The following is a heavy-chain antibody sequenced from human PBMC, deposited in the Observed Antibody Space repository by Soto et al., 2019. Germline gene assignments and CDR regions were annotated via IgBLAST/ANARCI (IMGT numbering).Heavy chain of an antibody. V-gene: IGHV4-31*03. CDR3: ARDAAEYYFDY. CDR1: GGSISSGGQY. CDR2: IYDSGST. Sequence: QVQLKESGPGLVKPSQTLSLTCTVSGGSISSGGQYWSWIRQHPGKGLEWIGYIYDSGSTYYNPSLRSRVTISVDTSKNQFSLKLRSVTAAETAVYYCARDAAEYYFDYWGQGTLVTVSS. J-gene: IGHJ4*02. D-gene: IGHD6-25*01.